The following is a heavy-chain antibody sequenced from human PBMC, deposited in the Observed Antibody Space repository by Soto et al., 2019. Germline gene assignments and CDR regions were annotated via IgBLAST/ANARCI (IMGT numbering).Heavy chain of an antibody. CDR1: GGSISSSNW. CDR3: ARALLNYDILTGYTFDP. Sequence: ASETLSLTCAVSGGSISSSNWWSWVRQPPGKGLEWIGEIYHSGSTNYNPSLKSRVTISVDKSKNQFSLKLSSVTAADTAVYYCARALLNYDILTGYTFDPWGQGTLVTVSS. V-gene: IGHV4-4*02. D-gene: IGHD3-9*01. CDR2: IYHSGST. J-gene: IGHJ5*02.